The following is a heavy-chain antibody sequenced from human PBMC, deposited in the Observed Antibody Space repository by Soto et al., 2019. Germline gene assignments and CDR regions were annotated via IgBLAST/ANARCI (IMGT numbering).Heavy chain of an antibody. D-gene: IGHD3-3*01. J-gene: IGHJ6*02. CDR3: ARDTNPEYYYFLVLKRDYYGMDV. V-gene: IGHV4-59*12. Sequence: SEALSLTCTVSGGCISRYYWNWIRQPPGKGLEWIGYIYYGGSTNYNPSLKSRVTILLDTSKNQLSLKLSSVTAADTAVYYCARDTNPEYYYFLVLKRDYYGMDVWCQGLTVTVS. CDR1: GGCISRYY. CDR2: IYYGGST.